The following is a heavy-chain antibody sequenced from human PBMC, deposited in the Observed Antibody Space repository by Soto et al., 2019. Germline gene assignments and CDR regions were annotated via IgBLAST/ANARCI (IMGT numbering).Heavy chain of an antibody. V-gene: IGHV3-53*01. CDR3: ARERIAAACTHEALDI. J-gene: IGHJ3*02. CDR2: IYSGGNT. CDR1: GFTVSSNY. Sequence: EVQLVESGGGLVQPGGSLRLSCAASGFTVSSNYMTWVRQAPGKGLEWVSLIYSGGNTYYEDSVKGRCTISRDNSKNTLYLQMHSLRAEDTAVYYCARERIAAACTHEALDIRGQGTMVTVSS. D-gene: IGHD6-13*01.